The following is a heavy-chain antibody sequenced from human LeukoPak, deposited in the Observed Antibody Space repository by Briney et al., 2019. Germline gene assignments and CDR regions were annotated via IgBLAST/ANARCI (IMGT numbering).Heavy chain of an antibody. J-gene: IGHJ3*02. Sequence: GGSLRLSCAASGFTFSSYAMSWVRQAPGKGLEWVSALSHSAYTTYYADSVKGRFTISRDNSKNTLYLQMNSLRAEDTAVYYCAKSQLAYCSGGSCFDAFDIWGQGTMVTVSS. V-gene: IGHV3-23*01. CDR2: LSHSAYTT. CDR1: GFTFSSYA. D-gene: IGHD2-15*01. CDR3: AKSQLAYCSGGSCFDAFDI.